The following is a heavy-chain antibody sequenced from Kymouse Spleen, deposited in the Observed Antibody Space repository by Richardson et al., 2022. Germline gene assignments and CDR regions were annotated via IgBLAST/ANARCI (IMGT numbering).Heavy chain of an antibody. CDR3: ARGYSEDYYYGMDV. Sequence: EVQLVESGGGLVQPGGSLRLSCAASGFTFSSYWMSWVRQAPGKGLEWVANIKQDGSEKYYVDSVKGRFTISRDNAKNSLYLQMNSLRAEDTAVYYCARGYSEDYYYGMDVWGQGTTVTVSS. J-gene: IGHJ6*02. CDR2: IKQDGSEK. CDR1: GFTFSSYW. D-gene: IGHD4-11,IGHD4-11*01. V-gene: IGHV3-7*01.